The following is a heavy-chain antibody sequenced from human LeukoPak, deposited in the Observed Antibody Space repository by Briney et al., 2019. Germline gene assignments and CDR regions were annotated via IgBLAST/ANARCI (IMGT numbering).Heavy chain of an antibody. CDR2: INPKSGRT. J-gene: IGHJ4*02. CDR1: GYTFTSSD. Sequence: ASVKVSCKASGYTFTSSDINWVRQATGQGLEWMGGINPKSGRTGYAKKLEARVSMTMNTSISTDYMEVSSLRFEDTAVYYCARGRSGSAAAGTYDYWGQGTLITVSS. D-gene: IGHD6-13*01. V-gene: IGHV1-8*01. CDR3: ARGRSGSAAAGTYDY.